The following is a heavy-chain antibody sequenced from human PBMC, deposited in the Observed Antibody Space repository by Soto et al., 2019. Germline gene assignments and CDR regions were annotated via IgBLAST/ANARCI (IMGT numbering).Heavy chain of an antibody. Sequence: GGSLRLSCAASGFTFSSSAMSWVRQAPGKGLEWVSGISGSGGSSDYADSVRGRFTISRDNAKNTLFMQMNSLRAEDTAVYYCAKRGAYNSVPPPGASCFDSWGQGTLVTVP. D-gene: IGHD1-1*01. CDR3: AKRGAYNSVPPPGASCFDS. V-gene: IGHV3-23*01. CDR1: GFTFSSSA. J-gene: IGHJ4*02. CDR2: ISGSGGSS.